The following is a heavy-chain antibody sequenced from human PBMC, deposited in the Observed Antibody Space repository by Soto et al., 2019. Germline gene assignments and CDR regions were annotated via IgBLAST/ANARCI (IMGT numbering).Heavy chain of an antibody. CDR1: GFTFNTFG. Sequence: GGSLRLSCAASGFTFNTFGMHWVRQAPGKGLEWVAVISYDGSDKYYSDSVRGRFTISRDNSMNTLYLQMNSLRTEDTAVYYCAKSPNFYCSSYHCYKYYFDYWGQGTLVTVSS. D-gene: IGHD2-2*01. J-gene: IGHJ4*02. CDR2: ISYDGSDK. V-gene: IGHV3-30*18. CDR3: AKSPNFYCSSYHCYKYYFDY.